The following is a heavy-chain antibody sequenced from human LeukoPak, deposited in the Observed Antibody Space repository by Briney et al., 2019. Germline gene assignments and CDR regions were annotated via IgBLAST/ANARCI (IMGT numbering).Heavy chain of an antibody. CDR3: ARAGYCSGGSCYKYWFDP. D-gene: IGHD2-15*01. V-gene: IGHV1-8*02. CDR1: GGTFSSYA. Sequence: ASVKVSCKASGGTFSSYAINWVRQATGQGLEWMGWMNPNSGNTGYAQKFQGRVTMTRNTSISTAYMELSSLRSEDTAVYYCARAGYCSGGSCYKYWFDPWGQGTLVTVSS. J-gene: IGHJ5*02. CDR2: MNPNSGNT.